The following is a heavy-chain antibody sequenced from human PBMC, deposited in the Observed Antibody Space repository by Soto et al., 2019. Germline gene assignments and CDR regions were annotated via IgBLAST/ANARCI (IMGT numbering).Heavy chain of an antibody. CDR2: IYHSVST. Sequence: PSETLSLTCAVSGGSISSGGYSWSWIRQPPGKGLEWIGYIYHSVSTYYNPSLKSRVTISVDRSKNQFSLKLSSVTAADTAVYYCARFYGDYYNWFDPWGQGTLVTVSS. CDR3: ARFYGDYYNWFDP. CDR1: GGSISSGGYS. D-gene: IGHD4-17*01. J-gene: IGHJ5*02. V-gene: IGHV4-30-2*01.